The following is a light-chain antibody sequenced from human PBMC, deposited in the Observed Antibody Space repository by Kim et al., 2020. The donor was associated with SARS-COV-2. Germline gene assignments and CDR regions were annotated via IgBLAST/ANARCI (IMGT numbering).Light chain of an antibody. CDR1: QTISIW. CDR3: QEYKSDSWT. CDR2: DAS. J-gene: IGKJ1*01. V-gene: IGKV1-5*01. Sequence: GDRVTITCRASQTISIWLAWYQQKPGKAPSLLIYDASILESGVPSRFSGSGSGTEFTLTIGSLQPDDFATYYCQEYKSDSWTFGQGTKVDIK.